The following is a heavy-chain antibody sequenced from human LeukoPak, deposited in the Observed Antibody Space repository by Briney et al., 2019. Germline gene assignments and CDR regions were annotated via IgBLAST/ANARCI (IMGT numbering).Heavy chain of an antibody. CDR3: ARGSYYDSSGTDAFDI. CDR2: INHSGST. J-gene: IGHJ3*02. Sequence: SETLSLTCAVYVGSFSGYYWSWIRQPPGTGREWIGEINHSGSTNYNPSLKSRVTISVDTYKNQFSLQLSSVTAADTAVYYCARGSYYDSSGTDAFDIWGQGTMVTVSS. V-gene: IGHV4-34*01. CDR1: VGSFSGYY. D-gene: IGHD3-22*01.